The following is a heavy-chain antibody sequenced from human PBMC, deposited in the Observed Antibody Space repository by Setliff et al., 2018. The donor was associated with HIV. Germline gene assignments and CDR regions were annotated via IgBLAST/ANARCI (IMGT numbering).Heavy chain of an antibody. V-gene: IGHV1-46*01. J-gene: IGHJ4*02. D-gene: IGHD3-22*01. Sequence: ASVKLCKASGNTFSSYYIHWVRQVPGQGLEWMGTINPNGGSTTYAQKFQGRVTMTRDTSTSTVYMELSSLRSEDTAVYYCAGVNSGYYYFHYWGQGTLVTVPQ. CDR3: AGVNSGYYYFHY. CDR2: INPNGGST. CDR1: GNTFSSYY.